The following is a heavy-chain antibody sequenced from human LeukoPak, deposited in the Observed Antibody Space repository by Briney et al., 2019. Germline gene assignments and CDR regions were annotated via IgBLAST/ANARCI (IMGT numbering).Heavy chain of an antibody. Sequence: QSGGSLRLSCAASEFTFSSYGMHWVRQAPGKELEWVAFIQYDGTNKYYADSVKGRFTISRDNSKNTVYLQMYSLRAEDTSMYYCAKDQRIAVARSNYFDYWGQGTLVTVSS. J-gene: IGHJ4*02. CDR2: IQYDGTNK. CDR1: EFTFSSYG. CDR3: AKDQRIAVARSNYFDY. V-gene: IGHV3-30*02. D-gene: IGHD6-19*01.